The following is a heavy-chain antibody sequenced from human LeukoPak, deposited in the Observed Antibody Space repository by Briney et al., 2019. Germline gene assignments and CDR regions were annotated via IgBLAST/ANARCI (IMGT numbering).Heavy chain of an antibody. CDR2: INPNSGGT. Sequence: ASVKVSCKASGYTFTGYYMHWVRQAPGQGLEWMGRINPNSGGTNYAQKFQGRVTMTRDTSISTAYMELSRLRSDDTAVYYCARDAIGNTIFGVVQAYYFDYWGQGTLVTVSS. V-gene: IGHV1-2*06. CDR1: GYTFTGYY. CDR3: ARDAIGNTIFGVVQAYYFDY. J-gene: IGHJ4*02. D-gene: IGHD3-3*01.